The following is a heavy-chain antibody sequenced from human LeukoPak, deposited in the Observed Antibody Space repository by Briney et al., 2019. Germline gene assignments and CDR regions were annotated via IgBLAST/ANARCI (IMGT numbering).Heavy chain of an antibody. CDR1: GGSFSGFY. Sequence: PSETLSLTCAVYGGSFSGFYWGWIRQPPGKGLERIGEINHSGNTNYNPSLKSRVSLSVDTSKTQFSLKLSSVTAADTAVYYCARASVTTVEFDSWGRGTLVSVSS. J-gene: IGHJ4*02. V-gene: IGHV4-34*01. CDR2: INHSGNT. CDR3: ARASVTTVEFDS. D-gene: IGHD4-23*01.